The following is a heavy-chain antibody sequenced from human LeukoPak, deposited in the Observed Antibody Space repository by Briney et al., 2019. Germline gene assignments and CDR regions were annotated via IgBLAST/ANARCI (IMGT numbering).Heavy chain of an antibody. CDR1: GFTFSSYE. V-gene: IGHV3-48*03. Sequence: GGSLRLSCAASGFTFSSYEMNWVRQAPGKGLDCVSYISSSGSTIYYADSVKGRFTISRDNAKNSLYLQMNSLRAEDTAVYYCARDRNYRGVFDYWGQGTLVTVSP. CDR2: ISSSGSTI. CDR3: ARDRNYRGVFDY. D-gene: IGHD1-7*01. J-gene: IGHJ4*02.